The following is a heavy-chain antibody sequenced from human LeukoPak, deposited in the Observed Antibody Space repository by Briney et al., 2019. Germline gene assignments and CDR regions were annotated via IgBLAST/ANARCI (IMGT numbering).Heavy chain of an antibody. V-gene: IGHV3-53*01. J-gene: IGHJ4*02. CDR1: GFTVSSNY. CDR2: IYSGGST. CDR3: AKHHLPTYYDILTGYWALGY. D-gene: IGHD3-9*01. Sequence: PGGSLRLPCAASGFTVSSNYMSWVRQAPGKGLEWVSVIYSGGSTYYADSVKGRFTISRDNSKNTLYLQMNSLRAEDTAVYYCAKHHLPTYYDILTGYWALGYWGQGTLVTVSS.